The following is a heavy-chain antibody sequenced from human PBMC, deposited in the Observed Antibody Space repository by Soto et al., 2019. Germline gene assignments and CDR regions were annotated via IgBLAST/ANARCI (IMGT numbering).Heavy chain of an antibody. CDR3: ARRQDGYFDC. J-gene: IGHJ4*02. Sequence: SETLSLTCTVSGGSISSSSYYWGWIRQPPGKGLEWIGSIYYSGSTYYNPSLKSRVTISVDTSKNQFSLKLSSVTAADTAVYYCARRQDGYFDCWGQGTLVTVSS. CDR1: GGSISSSSYY. V-gene: IGHV4-39*01. D-gene: IGHD2-15*01. CDR2: IYYSGST.